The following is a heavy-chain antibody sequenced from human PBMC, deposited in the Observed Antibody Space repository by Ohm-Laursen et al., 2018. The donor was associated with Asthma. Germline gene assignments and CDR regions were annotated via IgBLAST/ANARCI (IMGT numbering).Heavy chain of an antibody. Sequence: SLRLSCTASGFTFSSYAMHWVRQAPGKGLEWVAVISYDGSNKYYADSVKGRFTISRDNSKNTLYLQMNSLRAEDTAVYYCARGGPLSGDYGDIRYYYYGMDVWGQGTTVTVSS. CDR3: ARGGPLSGDYGDIRYYYYGMDV. D-gene: IGHD4-17*01. V-gene: IGHV3-30-3*01. CDR2: ISYDGSNK. J-gene: IGHJ6*02. CDR1: GFTFSSYA.